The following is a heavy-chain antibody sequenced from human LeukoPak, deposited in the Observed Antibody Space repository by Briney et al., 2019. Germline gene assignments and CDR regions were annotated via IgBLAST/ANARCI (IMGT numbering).Heavy chain of an antibody. CDR1: GFTFSSYG. V-gene: IGHV3-33*06. Sequence: PGGSLRLSFAASGFTFSSYGMHWVRQAPAKGLEWVAVIWYDGSNKYYADSVKGRFTISRDNSKNTLYLQMNSLRAEDTAVYYCAKDPSKGYYDSSGYSHFDYWGQGTLVTVSS. CDR2: IWYDGSNK. D-gene: IGHD3-22*01. CDR3: AKDPSKGYYDSSGYSHFDY. J-gene: IGHJ4*02.